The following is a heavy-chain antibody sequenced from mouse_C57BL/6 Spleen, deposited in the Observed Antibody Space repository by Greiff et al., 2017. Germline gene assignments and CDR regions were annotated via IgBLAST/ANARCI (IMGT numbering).Heavy chain of an antibody. CDR2: IYWDDDK. Sequence: QVTLKESGPGILQSSQTLSLTCSFSGFSLSTSGMGVSWIRQPSGKGLEWLAHIYWDDDKRYNPSLKSRLTISKDTSRNQVFLTITSVDTADTATYYCARQLDWYFDVWGTGTTVTVSS. CDR3: ARQLDWYFDV. CDR1: GFSLSTSGMG. J-gene: IGHJ1*03. V-gene: IGHV8-12*01. D-gene: IGHD4-1*02.